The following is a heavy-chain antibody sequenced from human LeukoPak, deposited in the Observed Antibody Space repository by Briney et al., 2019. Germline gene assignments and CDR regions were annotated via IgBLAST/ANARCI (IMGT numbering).Heavy chain of an antibody. D-gene: IGHD3-10*01. V-gene: IGHV3-7*01. CDR2: IKPTWSEDSET. CDR3: AGFGSEAGVDL. J-gene: IGHJ4*01. Sequence: GGSLILSCAASGLTFRNYWMTWVRQAPGQGLQWVANIKPTWSEDSETYYVDHVRGRFTISRDNARNLLYLQMNSLGGEDTAVYYCAGFGSEAGVDLWGRGTLVTVSS. CDR1: GLTFRNYW.